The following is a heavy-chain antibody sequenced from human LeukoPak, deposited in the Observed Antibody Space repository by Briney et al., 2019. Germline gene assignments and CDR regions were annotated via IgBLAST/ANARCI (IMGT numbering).Heavy chain of an antibody. CDR3: ARQRWFGESIHLDY. Sequence: PSETLSLTCTVSGGSISSYYWSWIRQPPGKGLEWIGYIYYSGNTKYNPSPKSRVTISVDMSNNQFSLKLNSVTAADTAVYYCARQRWFGESIHLDYWGQGTLVDVST. CDR2: IYYSGNT. J-gene: IGHJ4*02. CDR1: GGSISSYY. V-gene: IGHV4-59*08. D-gene: IGHD3-10*01.